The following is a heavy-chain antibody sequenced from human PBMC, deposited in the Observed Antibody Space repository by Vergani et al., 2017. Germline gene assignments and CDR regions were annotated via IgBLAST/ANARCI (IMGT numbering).Heavy chain of an antibody. V-gene: IGHV4-59*08. J-gene: IGHJ6*02. CDR2: IYYSGST. Sequence: QVQLQESGPGLVKPSETLSLTCTVSGGSISSYYWSWIRQPPGKGLGWIGYIYYSGSTNYNPSLKSRVTISVDTSKNQFSLKLSSVTAADTAVYYCARHLRNYYDYGMDVWGQGTTVTVSS. CDR3: ARHLRNYYDYGMDV. CDR1: GGSISSYY.